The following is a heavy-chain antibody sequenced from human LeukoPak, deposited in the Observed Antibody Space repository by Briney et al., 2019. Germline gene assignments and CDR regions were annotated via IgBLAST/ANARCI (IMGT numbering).Heavy chain of an antibody. CDR1: GYTFTSYY. CDR3: ARGGHGRTKYDAFDI. V-gene: IGHV1-46*01. Sequence: ASVKVSCKASGYTFTSYYMHWVRQAPGQGLEWMGIINPSGGSTSYAQKFQGRVTMTRDMSTSTVYMELSSLRSEDTAVYYCARGGHGRTKYDAFDIWGQGTMVTVSS. J-gene: IGHJ3*02. CDR2: INPSGGST. D-gene: IGHD1-14*01.